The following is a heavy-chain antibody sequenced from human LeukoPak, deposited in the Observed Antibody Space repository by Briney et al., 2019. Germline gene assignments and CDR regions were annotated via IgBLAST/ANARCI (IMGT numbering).Heavy chain of an antibody. Sequence: SETLSLTCTVSGGSISSGGYYWSWIRQPPGKGLEWIGYIYHSGSTYYNPSLKSRVTISVDRSKNQFSLKLSSVTAADTAVYYCARSTTEGYFDYWGQGTLVTVS. V-gene: IGHV4-30-2*01. CDR1: GGSISSGGYY. D-gene: IGHD4-17*01. CDR3: ARSTTEGYFDY. J-gene: IGHJ4*02. CDR2: IYHSGST.